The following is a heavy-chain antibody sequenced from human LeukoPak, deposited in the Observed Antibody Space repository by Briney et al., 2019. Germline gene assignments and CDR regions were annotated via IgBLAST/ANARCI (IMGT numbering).Heavy chain of an antibody. J-gene: IGHJ4*02. D-gene: IGHD3-10*01. V-gene: IGHV3-7*01. CDR3: ARAIRGSAVDTGDR. CDR2: IKNDGSEE. CDR1: GFNFTSYW. Sequence: GGSLRLSCAASGFNFTSYWMRWVRQAPGKGLEGVANIKNDGSEEYYVDSVKGRFTISRDNAKNSLFLQMNSLTVEDTAVYYCARAIRGSAVDTGDRWGQGTLVTVSS.